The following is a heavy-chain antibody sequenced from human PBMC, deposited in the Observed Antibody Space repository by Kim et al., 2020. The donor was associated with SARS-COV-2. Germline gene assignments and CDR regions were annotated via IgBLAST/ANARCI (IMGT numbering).Heavy chain of an antibody. CDR1: GGSISSGGYY. Sequence: SETLSLTCTVSGGSISSGGYYWSWIRQHPGKGLEWIGYIYYSGSTYYNPSLKSRVTISVDTSKNQFSLKLSSVTAADTAVYYCARSGYSGYDLPGYWGQGTLVTVSS. CDR3: ARSGYSGYDLPGY. D-gene: IGHD5-12*01. V-gene: IGHV4-31*03. J-gene: IGHJ4*02. CDR2: IYYSGST.